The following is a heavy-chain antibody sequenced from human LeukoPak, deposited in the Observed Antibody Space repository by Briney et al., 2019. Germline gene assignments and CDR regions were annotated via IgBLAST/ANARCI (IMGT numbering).Heavy chain of an antibody. V-gene: IGHV3-21*01. CDR1: GFTFSSYS. Sequence: GGSLRLSCAASGFTFSSYSMNWVRQAPGKGLEWVSSISSSSSYIYYADSVKGRFTISRDNAKNSLYLQMNSLRAEDTAVYYCARGGVYSGSYYGFDYWGQGTLVTVSS. D-gene: IGHD1-26*01. CDR3: ARGGVYSGSYYGFDY. J-gene: IGHJ4*02. CDR2: ISSSSSYI.